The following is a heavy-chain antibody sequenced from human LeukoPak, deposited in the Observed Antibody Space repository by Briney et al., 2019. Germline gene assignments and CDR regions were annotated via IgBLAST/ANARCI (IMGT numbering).Heavy chain of an antibody. CDR2: ISAHNCNT. D-gene: IGHD3-9*01. Sequence: ASVKVSCKASGYTFTSYGISWVRQATGQGLEWMGWISAHNCNTNYAQKLQGRVTMTTDTSTSTAYMELRSLRSDDTAVYYCARDPLGYDILTGYYNYYGMDVWGQGTTVTVSS. CDR3: ARDPLGYDILTGYYNYYGMDV. V-gene: IGHV1-18*01. CDR1: GYTFTSYG. J-gene: IGHJ6*02.